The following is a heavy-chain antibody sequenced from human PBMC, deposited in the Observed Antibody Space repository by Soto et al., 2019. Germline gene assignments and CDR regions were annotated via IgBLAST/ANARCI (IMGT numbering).Heavy chain of an antibody. J-gene: IGHJ4*02. Sequence: SETLSLTCTVSGVSISSGGYYWSWIRQHPGKGLEWIGNIYYSGRTYYNPSLKSRVILSVATSKNHFSLTLRSVTAADSAMYYCASVIGGDSECYFDFWGQGALVTVSS. CDR1: GVSISSGGYY. V-gene: IGHV4-31*03. CDR3: ASVIGGDSECYFDF. D-gene: IGHD2-21*02. CDR2: IYYSGRT.